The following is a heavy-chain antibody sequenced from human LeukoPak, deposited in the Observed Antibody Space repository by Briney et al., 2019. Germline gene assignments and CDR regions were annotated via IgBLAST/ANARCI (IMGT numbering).Heavy chain of an antibody. CDR2: INPNSGGT. J-gene: IGHJ4*02. Sequence: ASVKVSCKASGYTFTGHYMHWVRQAPGQGLEWMGWINPNSGGTNYAQKFQGRVTMTRDTSISTAYMKLSRLRSDDTAVYYCARGDYDFWSGYPFDYWRQGTLVPVSS. CDR3: ARGDYDFWSGYPFDY. CDR1: GYTFTGHY. V-gene: IGHV1-2*02. D-gene: IGHD3-3*01.